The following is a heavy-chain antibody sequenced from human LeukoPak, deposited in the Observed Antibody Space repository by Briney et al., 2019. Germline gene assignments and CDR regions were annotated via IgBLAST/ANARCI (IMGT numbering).Heavy chain of an antibody. Sequence: GGSLRLSCAASGFTVSSNYMSWVRQAPGKGLEWVSVIYSGVSTYYADSVKGRFTISRDSSKNTLYLQMNSLRAEDTAVYYCASSPAPNYYGSGSYYKFDYWGQGTLVTVSS. CDR2: IYSGVST. D-gene: IGHD3-10*01. V-gene: IGHV3-53*01. J-gene: IGHJ4*02. CDR3: ASSPAPNYYGSGSYYKFDY. CDR1: GFTVSSNY.